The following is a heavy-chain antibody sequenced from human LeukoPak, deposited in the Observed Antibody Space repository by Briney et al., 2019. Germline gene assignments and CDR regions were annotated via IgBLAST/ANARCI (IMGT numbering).Heavy chain of an antibody. CDR3: ARRKGSGWYVDLDAFDI. J-gene: IGHJ3*02. CDR1: GDSVSSNSAA. V-gene: IGHV6-1*01. D-gene: IGHD6-19*01. Sequence: SQTLSLTCAISGDSVSSNSAAWNWIRQSPSRGPEWLGRTYYRSKWYNDYAVSVKSRITINPDTSKNQFSLQLNSVTPEDTAVYYCARRKGSGWYVDLDAFDIWGQGTMVTVSS. CDR2: TYYRSKWYN.